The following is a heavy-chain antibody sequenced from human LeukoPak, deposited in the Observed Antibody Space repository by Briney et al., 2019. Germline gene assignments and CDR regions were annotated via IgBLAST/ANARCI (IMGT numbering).Heavy chain of an antibody. D-gene: IGHD3-3*01. CDR2: IYTSGST. J-gene: IGHJ4*02. V-gene: IGHV4-4*07. CDR3: ARAGPLRDFWSGYYSPPFDY. CDR1: GGSISSYY. Sequence: PSETPSLTCTVSGGSISSYYWSWIRQPAGKGLEWIGRIYTSGSTNYNPSLKSRVTMSVDTSKNQFSLKLSSVTAADTAVYYCARAGPLRDFWSGYYSPPFDYWGQGTLVTVSS.